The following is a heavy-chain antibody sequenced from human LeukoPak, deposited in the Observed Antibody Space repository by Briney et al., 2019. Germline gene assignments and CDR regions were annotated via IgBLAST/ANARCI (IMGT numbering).Heavy chain of an antibody. D-gene: IGHD3-22*01. J-gene: IGHJ3*02. CDR1: GFTFDDYA. CDR3: AKDMGPEYYYDSSGYGAFDI. Sequence: GGSLRLSCAASGFTFDDYAMHWVRQAPGKGLEWVSGISWNSGTIGYADSVKGRFTISRDNAKHSLYLQMNSLRTEDTALYYCAKDMGPEYYYDSSGYGAFDIWGQGTMVTVSS. CDR2: ISWNSGTI. V-gene: IGHV3-9*01.